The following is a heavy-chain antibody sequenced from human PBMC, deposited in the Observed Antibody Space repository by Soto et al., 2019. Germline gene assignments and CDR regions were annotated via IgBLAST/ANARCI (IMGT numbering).Heavy chain of an antibody. Sequence: WGTLALACAVSRGCIVSTSYYWGWIRQPPGKGLEWVGSISYSGKTYYNPSLKSRVTISIDTSKNQFPLKLTSVTAADTALYYCARQRYFPGLPQKSTWFAPGGQG. J-gene: IGHJ5*02. CDR1: RGCIVSTSYY. D-gene: IGHD3-9*01. CDR2: ISYSGKT. CDR3: ARQRYFPGLPQKSTWFAP. V-gene: IGHV4-39*01.